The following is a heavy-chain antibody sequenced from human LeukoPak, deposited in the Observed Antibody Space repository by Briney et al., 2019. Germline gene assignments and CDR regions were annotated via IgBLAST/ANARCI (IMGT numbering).Heavy chain of an antibody. CDR2: IYYSGST. CDR1: GGSISSYY. V-gene: IGHV4-59*01. J-gene: IGHJ4*02. D-gene: IGHD3-16*01. Sequence: SETLSLTCTVSGGSISSYYWTWIRQPPGKGLEWIGYIYYSGSTNYNPSLKSRVAISVDTSKNQFSLKLSSVTAADTAVYYCATFRGNRGGFDYWGQGTLVTVSS. CDR3: ATFRGNRGGFDY.